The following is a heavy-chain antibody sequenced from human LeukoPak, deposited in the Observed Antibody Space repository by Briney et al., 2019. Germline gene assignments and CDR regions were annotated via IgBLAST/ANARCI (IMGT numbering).Heavy chain of an antibody. Sequence: GGSLRLSCKASGFTFSSYEMNWVRQAPGKGLEWVANMNQDGSEKDYVDSVKGRFTISRDNARNSLYLQMGSLRAEDTAVYYCATYTHWVAGDVWGQGTTVTVSS. CDR3: ATYTHWVAGDV. D-gene: IGHD3-16*01. CDR2: MNQDGSEK. CDR1: GFTFSSYE. J-gene: IGHJ6*02. V-gene: IGHV3-7*01.